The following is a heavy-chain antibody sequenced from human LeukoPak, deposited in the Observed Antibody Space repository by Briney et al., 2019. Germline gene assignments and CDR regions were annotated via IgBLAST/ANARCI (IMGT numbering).Heavy chain of an antibody. J-gene: IGHJ6*03. Sequence: SETLSLTCTVSGDSISSGTYYWSWIRQPAGKGLEWIGRIDASGNPNYNPSLRSRLTMSVDTSKNQFSLNLRFVTAADTAVFYCARGFEYSTSSRLGYYYFYMDVWGIGTTVTVSS. D-gene: IGHD6-6*01. CDR3: ARGFEYSTSSRLGYYYFYMDV. CDR1: GDSISSGTYY. CDR2: IDASGNP. V-gene: IGHV4-61*02.